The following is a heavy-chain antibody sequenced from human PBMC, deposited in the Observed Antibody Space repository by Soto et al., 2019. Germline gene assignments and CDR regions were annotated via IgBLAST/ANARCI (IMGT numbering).Heavy chain of an antibody. CDR3: ARDLGGFDY. V-gene: IGHV6-1*01. J-gene: IGHJ4*02. Sequence: SQTLSLTCVISGDSVSSDRAAWNWIRQSPSRGLEWLGRTYYRSKWYNDYAISVKSRITIKPDTSRNQFSLQLNSVTPEDTAVYCCARDLGGFDYWGQGTLVTVSS. CDR1: GDSVSSDRAA. D-gene: IGHD1-26*01. CDR2: TYYRSKWYN.